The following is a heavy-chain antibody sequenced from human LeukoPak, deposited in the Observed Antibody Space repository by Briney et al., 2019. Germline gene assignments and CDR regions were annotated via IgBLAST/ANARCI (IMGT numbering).Heavy chain of an antibody. D-gene: IGHD4-17*01. Sequence: PSETLSLTCTVSGGSISSDSYYWGWIRQPPGKGLEWIGSIYYSGSTYYNPSLKSRLTISVDTSKNQFSLKLSSVTAADTAVYYCARLDYGDYPPDWGQGTLVTVSS. CDR1: GGSISSDSYY. J-gene: IGHJ4*02. CDR2: IYYSGST. CDR3: ARLDYGDYPPD. V-gene: IGHV4-39*01.